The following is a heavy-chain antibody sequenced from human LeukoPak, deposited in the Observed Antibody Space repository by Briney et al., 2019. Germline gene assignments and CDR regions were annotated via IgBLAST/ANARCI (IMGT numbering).Heavy chain of an antibody. D-gene: IGHD2-2*01. V-gene: IGHV3-66*01. J-gene: IGHJ4*02. CDR1: GFTVSSSY. CDR2: IYSGGTT. CDR3: ARWYCSRGTCYYLDY. Sequence: GGSLRLSCTGSGFTVSSSYMSWVRQTPGKGLEWVSGIYSGGTTYYADSVKGRVTISRDSSKNTLYLQMNSLRAEDTAVYFCARWYCSRGTCYYLDYWGQGTLVTVSS.